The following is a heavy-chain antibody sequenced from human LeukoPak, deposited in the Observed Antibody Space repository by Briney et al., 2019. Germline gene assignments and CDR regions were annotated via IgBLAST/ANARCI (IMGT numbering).Heavy chain of an antibody. CDR1: GGSISSGGYY. Sequence: PSQTLSLTCTVSGGSISSGGYYWSWIRQHPGKGLEWIGYIYYSGSTYYNPSLKSRVTISVDTSKNQFSLKLSSVTAADTAVYHCAREAVTMVRGVIITYYFDYWGQGTLVTVSS. J-gene: IGHJ4*02. CDR2: IYYSGST. CDR3: AREAVTMVRGVIITYYFDY. D-gene: IGHD3-10*01. V-gene: IGHV4-31*03.